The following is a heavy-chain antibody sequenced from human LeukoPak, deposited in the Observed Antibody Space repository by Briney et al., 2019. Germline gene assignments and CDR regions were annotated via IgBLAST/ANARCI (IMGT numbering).Heavy chain of an antibody. V-gene: IGHV4-59*01. D-gene: IGHD6-13*01. J-gene: IGHJ4*02. CDR2: IYYSGST. CDR3: ARQVAAAAFYY. CDR1: GGSISSYY. Sequence: SETLSLTCTVSGGSISSYYWSWIRRPPGKGLEWIGYIYYSGSTNYNPSLKSRVTISVDTSKNQFSLKLSSVTAADTAVYYCARQVAAAAFYYWGQGTLVTVSS.